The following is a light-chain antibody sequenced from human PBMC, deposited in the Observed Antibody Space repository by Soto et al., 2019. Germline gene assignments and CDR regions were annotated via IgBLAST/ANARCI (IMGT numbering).Light chain of an antibody. CDR2: VAS. CDR3: QQYYSTPLVT. J-gene: IGKJ4*01. V-gene: IGKV3-15*01. CDR1: QSVNQK. Sequence: EIVLTQSPATLSVSPGERATLSCRASQSVNQKLGWYQQKPGQAPRLLIYVASYRATGIPARFSGSGSGTEYTLTISSLQAEDVAVYYCQQYYSTPLVTFGGGTKVEIK.